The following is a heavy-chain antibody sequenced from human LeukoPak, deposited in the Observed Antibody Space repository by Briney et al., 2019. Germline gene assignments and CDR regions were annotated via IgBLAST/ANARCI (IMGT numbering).Heavy chain of an antibody. V-gene: IGHV3-30*04. CDR1: GFTFSNYP. CDR3: ARGGVFCGGDCYIVAY. D-gene: IGHD2-21*02. J-gene: IGHJ4*02. CDR2: ISYDGSNK. Sequence: GGSLRLSCATSGFTFSNYPMYWVRQAPGKGLEWLAVISYDGSNKYYADSVKGRFTISRDNSKNTLYLQMNSLRAEDTAVYYCARGGVFCGGDCYIVAYWGQGTLVTVSS.